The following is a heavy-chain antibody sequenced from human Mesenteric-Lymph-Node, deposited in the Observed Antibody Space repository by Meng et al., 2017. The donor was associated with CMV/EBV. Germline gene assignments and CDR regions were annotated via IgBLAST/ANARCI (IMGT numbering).Heavy chain of an antibody. CDR3: AKDKGGSGSYKDY. Sequence: GESLKISCAASGFAFNTYSMNWVRQAPGKGLEWVSSITSSSSYIYYGDSVKGRFTISRDNAKNSLYLQMNSLRAEDTALYYCAKDKGGSGSYKDYWGQGTLVTVSS. CDR1: GFAFNTYS. D-gene: IGHD3-10*01. CDR2: ITSSSSYI. J-gene: IGHJ4*02. V-gene: IGHV3-21*04.